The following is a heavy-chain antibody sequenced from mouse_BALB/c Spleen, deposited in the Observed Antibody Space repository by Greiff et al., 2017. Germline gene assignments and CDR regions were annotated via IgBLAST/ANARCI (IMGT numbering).Heavy chain of an antibody. V-gene: IGHV1S137*01. Sequence: VKLMESGAELVRPGVSVKISCKGSGYTFTDYAMHWVKQSHAKSLEWIGVISTYYGDASYNQKFKGKATMTVDKSSSTAYMELARLTSEDSAIYYCARWCYYRSAMDYWGQGTSVTVSS. CDR3: ARWCYYRSAMDY. D-gene: IGHD2-14*01. J-gene: IGHJ4*01. CDR2: ISTYYGDA. CDR1: GYTFTDYA.